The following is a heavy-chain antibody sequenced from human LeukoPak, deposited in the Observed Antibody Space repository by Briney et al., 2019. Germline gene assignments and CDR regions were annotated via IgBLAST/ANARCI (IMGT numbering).Heavy chain of an antibody. CDR1: GGSISSGGYS. J-gene: IGHJ4*02. Sequence: SETLSLTCAVSGGSISSGGYSWSWIRQPPGKGLEWIGYIYHSGSTYYNPSLKSRVTISVDRSKNQFSLKLSSVTAADTAVYYCAREGYSYGHAFDYWGQGTVVTVSS. CDR3: AREGYSYGHAFDY. D-gene: IGHD5-18*01. V-gene: IGHV4-30-2*01. CDR2: IYHSGST.